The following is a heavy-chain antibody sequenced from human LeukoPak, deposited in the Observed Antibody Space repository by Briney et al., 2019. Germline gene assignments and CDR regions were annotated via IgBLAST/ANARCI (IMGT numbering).Heavy chain of an antibody. CDR2: IYSGGST. D-gene: IGHD5-24*01. CDR3: ARIAVESDY. V-gene: IGHV3-66*02. CDR1: GFTVSSNY. J-gene: IGHJ4*02. Sequence: ETGGSLRLSCAASGFTVSSNYMSWVREAPGKGLEWVSVIYSGGSTYYADSGKGRFTISRDNSKNTLYLQMNRLRAEDTAVYYCARIAVESDYWGQGTLVTVSS.